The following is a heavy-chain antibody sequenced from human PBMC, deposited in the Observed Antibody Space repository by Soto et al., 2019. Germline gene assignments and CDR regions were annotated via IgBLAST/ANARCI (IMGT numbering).Heavy chain of an antibody. CDR1: GFTFSSYG. D-gene: IGHD2-2*02. V-gene: IGHV3-33*01. CDR3: ASYCSSTSCYNFDY. J-gene: IGHJ4*02. Sequence: QVQLVESGGGVVQPGRSLRLSCAASGFTFSSYGMHWVRQAPGKGLEWVAVIWHDGSNKYYADSVKGRFTISRDNSKNTLYLQMNSLRAEDTAVYYCASYCSSTSCYNFDYWGQGTLVTVSS. CDR2: IWHDGSNK.